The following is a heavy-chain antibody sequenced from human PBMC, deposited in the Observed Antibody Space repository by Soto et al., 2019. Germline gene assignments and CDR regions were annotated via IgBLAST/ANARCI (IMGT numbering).Heavy chain of an antibody. D-gene: IGHD4-4*01. Sequence: QVQLVESGGGVVQPGRSLRLSCAASGFTFSSLGMHWVRQAPGKGLEWVAIISYDGSSKYYADSVKGRFTISRDNSKTTLDLQLNSLRTEDTAVYDCAKEIGDSNDYPLDYWGQGTLVTVSS. J-gene: IGHJ4*02. CDR1: GFTFSSLG. V-gene: IGHV3-30*18. CDR2: ISYDGSSK. CDR3: AKEIGDSNDYPLDY.